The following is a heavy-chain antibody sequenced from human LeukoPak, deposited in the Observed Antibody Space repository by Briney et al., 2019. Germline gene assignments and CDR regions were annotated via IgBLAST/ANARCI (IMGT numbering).Heavy chain of an antibody. D-gene: IGHD3-22*01. V-gene: IGHV1-2*02. CDR2: INPNSGGT. Sequence: ASVKVSCKASGYTFTGYYMHWVRQAPGQGLEWMGWINPNSGGTNYAQKFQGRVTMTRDTSISTAYMELSRLRSDDTAVYYCASVGPGNYDSSGSLSGNYWGQGTLVTVSS. CDR3: ASVGPGNYDSSGSLSGNY. J-gene: IGHJ4*02. CDR1: GYTFTGYY.